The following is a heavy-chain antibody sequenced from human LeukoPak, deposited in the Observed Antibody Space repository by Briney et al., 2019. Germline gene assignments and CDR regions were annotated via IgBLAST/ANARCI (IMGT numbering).Heavy chain of an antibody. CDR1: GFTFSDYY. Sequence: GGSLRLAWAASGFTFSDYYMSWIRQAPGKGLEWVSYISSSGSTIYYADSVKGRFTISRDNAKNSLYRQMNSLRAEDTAVYYCARDTAPAAGKARNPYNSWGQGTLVTVSS. CDR2: ISSSGSTI. CDR3: ARDTAPAAGKARNPYNS. D-gene: IGHD6-13*01. J-gene: IGHJ4*02. V-gene: IGHV3-11*04.